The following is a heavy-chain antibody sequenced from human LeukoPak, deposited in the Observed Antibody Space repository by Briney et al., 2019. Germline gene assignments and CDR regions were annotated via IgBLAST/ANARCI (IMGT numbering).Heavy chain of an antibody. Sequence: ASVKFSCKASGYTLTGYYMHWVRQAPGQGLEWMGWINPNSGDTNYAQKFQGRVTMTRDTSISTAYMELTRLRSDDTAVYYCARATIDWNYDYWGQGTLVTVSS. CDR1: GYTLTGYY. CDR2: INPNSGDT. D-gene: IGHD1-7*01. CDR3: ARATIDWNYDY. V-gene: IGHV1-2*02. J-gene: IGHJ4*02.